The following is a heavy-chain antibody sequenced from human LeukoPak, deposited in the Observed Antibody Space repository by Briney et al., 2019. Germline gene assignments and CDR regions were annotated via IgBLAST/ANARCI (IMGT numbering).Heavy chain of an antibody. CDR2: ISSKANSYAT. D-gene: IGHD4-11*01. CDR3: TRLGGSKYASAFDI. J-gene: IGHJ3*02. CDR1: GFTFSGSA. Sequence: GGSLRLSCAASGFTFSGSAMHWVRQASGKGLEWVGRISSKANSYATAYAASVKGRFTISRDDSKNTAYLQMNSLKTEDTAVYYCTRLGGSKYASAFDIWGQGTMVTVSS. V-gene: IGHV3-73*01.